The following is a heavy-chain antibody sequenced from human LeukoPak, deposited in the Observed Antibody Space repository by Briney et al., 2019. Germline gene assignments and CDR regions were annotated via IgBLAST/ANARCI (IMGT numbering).Heavy chain of an antibody. CDR2: IWYDGSHR. CDR1: GFTFSSYG. V-gene: IGHV3-33*01. D-gene: IGHD6-13*01. CDR3: ARLGSSWTFDY. Sequence: GGSLRLSCVASGFTFSSYGMKWVRQAPATGLEWVAVIWYDGSHRYYVDSVKGRFTISRDNSKNTLYLQMDSLRAEDTAVYYCARLGSSWTFDYWGQGSLVTVSS. J-gene: IGHJ4*02.